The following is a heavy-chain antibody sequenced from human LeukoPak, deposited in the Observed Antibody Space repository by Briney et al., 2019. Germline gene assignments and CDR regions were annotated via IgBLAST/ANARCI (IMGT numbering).Heavy chain of an antibody. J-gene: IGHJ4*02. CDR3: AAHYYDSSGYSAPPDY. V-gene: IGHV3-23*01. CDR1: GFTFSSYA. CDR2: ISGSGGST. Sequence: GGSLRLSYAASGFTFSSYAMSWVRQAPGKGLEWVSAISGSGGSTYYADSVKGRFTISRDNSKNTLYLQMNSLRAEDTAVYYCAAHYYDSSGYSAPPDYWGQGTLVTVSS. D-gene: IGHD3-22*01.